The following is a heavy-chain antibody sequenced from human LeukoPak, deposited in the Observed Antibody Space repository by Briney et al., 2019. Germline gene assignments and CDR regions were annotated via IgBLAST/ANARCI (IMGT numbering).Heavy chain of an antibody. Sequence: ASVKVSCKASGYTFTSYGISWVQQAPGQGLEWMGWISDYSGNPNYAQKFQGRVTMTADTFTSTAYMELRSLRSDDTAVYFCARDSLLAAPYTDHWGQGTLVTVSS. J-gene: IGHJ4*02. CDR2: ISDYSGNP. CDR1: GYTFTSYG. V-gene: IGHV1-18*01. D-gene: IGHD3-10*01. CDR3: ARDSLLAAPYTDH.